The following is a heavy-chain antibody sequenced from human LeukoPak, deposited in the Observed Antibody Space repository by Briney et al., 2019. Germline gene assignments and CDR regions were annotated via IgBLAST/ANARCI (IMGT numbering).Heavy chain of an antibody. CDR2: IFYRGST. CDR3: ARLLAGEYDPFDI. D-gene: IGHD3-10*01. Sequence: SETLSLTCTVSGGSISPYYWSWMRQPPGTGLEWIGNIFYRGSTNYNASLQSRVSISVDTSKNHFSLSLSSVTAADTAVYYCARLLAGEYDPFDIWGQGTTVTVSS. J-gene: IGHJ3*02. CDR1: GGSISPYY. V-gene: IGHV4-59*08.